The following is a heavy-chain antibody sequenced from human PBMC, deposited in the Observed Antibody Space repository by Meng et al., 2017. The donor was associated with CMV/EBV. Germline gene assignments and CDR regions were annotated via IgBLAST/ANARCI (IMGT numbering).Heavy chain of an antibody. Sequence: HGSAPHVLNPPETLSHPSTVAVGYIISYYWSWSRQHAGKRLEWIGRIYTSGSTNYNPSLKSRVTMSVDTSKNQFSLKLSSVTAADTAVYYCARDLMNCSSTSCANWFDPWGQGTLVTVSS. D-gene: IGHD2-2*01. CDR1: VGYIISYY. V-gene: IGHV4-4*07. CDR3: ARDLMNCSSTSCANWFDP. J-gene: IGHJ5*02. CDR2: IYTSGST.